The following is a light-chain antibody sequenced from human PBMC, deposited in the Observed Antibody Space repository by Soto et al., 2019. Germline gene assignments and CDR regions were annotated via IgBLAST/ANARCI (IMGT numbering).Light chain of an antibody. V-gene: IGLV2-14*01. J-gene: IGLJ3*02. CDR2: EVV. CDR3: SSYTSRTTRV. Sequence: QSALTQPASVSGFPGQSVTISCPGNTSNIGYYNFVSWYQQHPGKVPKLLIYEVVSRPSGVSDRFSGSKSGNTASLTISGLQAEDEADYYCSSYTSRTTRVFGGGTKVTVL. CDR1: TSNIGYYNF.